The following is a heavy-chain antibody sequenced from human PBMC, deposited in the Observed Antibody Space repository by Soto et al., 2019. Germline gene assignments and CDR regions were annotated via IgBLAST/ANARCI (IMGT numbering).Heavy chain of an antibody. CDR3: ARMYNSGYYRTERDYYFDGQDD. J-gene: IGHJ6*02. D-gene: IGHD6-19*01. CDR1: GASIRDYY. Sequence: QVQLQESGPGLVKPSETLSVTCSVSGASIRDYYWSWIRQPAGKGLEWIGRMYTSGKPKYTPTLNNRLNLSTDTSVNQFSLTLRSVTAADTAINFCARMYNSGYYRTERDYYFDGQDDCSQGTTVTVSS. V-gene: IGHV4-4*07. CDR2: MYTSGKP.